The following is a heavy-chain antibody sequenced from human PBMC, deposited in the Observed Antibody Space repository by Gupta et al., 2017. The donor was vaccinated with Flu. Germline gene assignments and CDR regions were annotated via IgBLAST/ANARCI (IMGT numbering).Heavy chain of an antibody. CDR2: SRNRADSYTT. J-gene: IGHJ6*02. V-gene: IGHV3-72*01. CDR3: ARGWGIAGTSPSYYYGMDV. Sequence: DVQLVESGGGLVQPGGSLRLSCAASGFSFSDHYMAWVRQAPGKGLEWVGRSRNRADSYTTEYAAAVKGRFTISRDDSDNSLYLQMNRLKTEDTAVYFCARGWGIAGTSPSYYYGMDVWGQGTTVTVSS. D-gene: IGHD1-7*01. CDR1: GFSFSDHY.